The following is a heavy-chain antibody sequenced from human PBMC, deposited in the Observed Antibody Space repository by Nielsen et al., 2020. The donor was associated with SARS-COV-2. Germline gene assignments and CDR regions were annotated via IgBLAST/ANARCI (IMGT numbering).Heavy chain of an antibody. CDR3: AKILNYYDSSGYFDY. CDR1: GYSFTSYW. CDR2: IYPGDSDT. J-gene: IGHJ4*02. Sequence: GESLKISCKGSGYSFTSYWIVWVRQMPGKGLEWMGIIYPGDSDTRYSPSFQGQVTISADKSISTAYLQWSSLKASDTAMYYCAKILNYYDSSGYFDYWGQGTLVTVSS. D-gene: IGHD3-22*01. V-gene: IGHV5-51*01.